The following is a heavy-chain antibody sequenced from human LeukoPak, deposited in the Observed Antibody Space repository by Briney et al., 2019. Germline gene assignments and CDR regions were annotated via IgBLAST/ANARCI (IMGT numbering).Heavy chain of an antibody. CDR2: IYYSGST. J-gene: IGHJ5*02. V-gene: IGHV4-39*07. CDR1: GGSISSSSYY. Sequence: SETLSLTCTVSGGSISSSSYYWGWIRQPPGKGLEWIGSIYYSGSTYYNPSLKSRVTISVDTSKNQFSLKLSSVTAADTAVYYCARDRGATYYYGSGSLNWFDPWGQGTLVTVSS. CDR3: ARDRGATYYYGSGSLNWFDP. D-gene: IGHD3-10*01.